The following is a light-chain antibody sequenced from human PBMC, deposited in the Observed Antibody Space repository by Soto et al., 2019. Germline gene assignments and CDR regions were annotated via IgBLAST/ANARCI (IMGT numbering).Light chain of an antibody. V-gene: IGKV3-15*01. J-gene: IGKJ1*01. Sequence: EIVMTQSPATLSVSPGERATLSCRASQSVTRKLAWFQQNPGQAPRLLMYDVSTRAPGIPARFSGSGSGTEFTLTISSLQSEDFAVYYCQQYDKWPGTFGQGTKVEIK. CDR1: QSVTRK. CDR3: QQYDKWPGT. CDR2: DVS.